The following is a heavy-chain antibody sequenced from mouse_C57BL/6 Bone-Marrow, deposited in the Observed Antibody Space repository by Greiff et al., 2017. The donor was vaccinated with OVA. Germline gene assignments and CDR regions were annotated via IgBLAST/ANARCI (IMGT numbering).Heavy chain of an antibody. V-gene: IGHV3-6*01. D-gene: IGHD2-3*01. CDR3: ARGWALDY. J-gene: IGHJ2*01. Sequence: EVKLVESGPGLVKPSQSLSLTCSVTGYSITSGYYWNWIRQFPGNKLEWMGYISYDGSNNYNPSLKNRISITRDTSKNQFFLKLNSVTTEDTATYYCARGWALDYWGQGTTLTVSS. CDR1: GYSITSGYY. CDR2: ISYDGSN.